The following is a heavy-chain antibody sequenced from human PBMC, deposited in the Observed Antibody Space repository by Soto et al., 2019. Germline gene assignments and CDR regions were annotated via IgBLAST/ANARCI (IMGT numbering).Heavy chain of an antibody. Sequence: ESGPTLVNPTQTLTLTCTFSGFSLSTGGVGVAWIRQPPGKALEWLAPIYWDDDKRYSPSLKSRLTITKDTSKNQVVLTMTNMDPVDTATYYCARRFSESYYDSSGYYLVDYWGQGTLITVSS. V-gene: IGHV2-5*02. J-gene: IGHJ4*02. CDR2: IYWDDDK. CDR3: ARRFSESYYDSSGYYLVDY. CDR1: GFSLSTGGVG. D-gene: IGHD3-22*01.